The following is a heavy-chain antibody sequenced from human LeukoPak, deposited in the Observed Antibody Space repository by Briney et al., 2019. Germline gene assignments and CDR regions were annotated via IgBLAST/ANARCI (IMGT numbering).Heavy chain of an antibody. D-gene: IGHD4-17*01. CDR1: GYSISSGYY. V-gene: IGHV4-38-2*02. CDR2: IYYSRST. CDR3: ARGRSTVTHDY. J-gene: IGHJ4*02. Sequence: PSETLSLTCTVSGYSISSGYYWGWIRQPPGKGLEWIGSIYYSRSTYYNPSLKSRVTILVDTTKNQFSLKLSSVTAADTAVYYCARGRSTVTHDYWGQGTLVIVSS.